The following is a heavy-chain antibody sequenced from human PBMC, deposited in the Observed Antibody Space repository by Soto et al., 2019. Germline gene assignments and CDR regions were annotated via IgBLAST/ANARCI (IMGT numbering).Heavy chain of an antibody. CDR1: GFTFSSYS. CDR2: IGTRSDI. D-gene: IGHD2-21*02. V-gene: IGHV3-21*01. Sequence: GGSLRLSCAASGFTFSSYSMHWVRQAPGKGLEWVSSIGTRSDIYYADSGKGRFTISRDNAKNSLSLQMNSMTAEDTAVYYCAREETAWPLAYGLDVWGQGTTVTVSS. CDR3: AREETAWPLAYGLDV. J-gene: IGHJ6*02.